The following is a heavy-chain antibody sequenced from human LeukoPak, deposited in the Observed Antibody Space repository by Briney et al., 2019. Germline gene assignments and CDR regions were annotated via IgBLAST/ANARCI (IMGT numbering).Heavy chain of an antibody. V-gene: IGHV4-34*01. CDR1: GGSFSGYY. D-gene: IGHD6-19*01. Sequence: SETLSLTCAVYGGSFSGYYWSWIRQPPGKGLEWIGEINHSGSTNYNPSLKSRVTISVDTSKNQFSLKLSSVTAADTAVYYCARGSGWYRGLTNFDHWGQGTLVTVSS. CDR2: INHSGST. J-gene: IGHJ4*02. CDR3: ARGSGWYRGLTNFDH.